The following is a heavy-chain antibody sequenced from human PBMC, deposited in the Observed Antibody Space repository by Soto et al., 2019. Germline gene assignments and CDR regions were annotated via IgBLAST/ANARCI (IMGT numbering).Heavy chain of an antibody. CDR2: ISYDGSNR. J-gene: IGHJ4*02. D-gene: IGHD1-1*01. CDR1: GFTFSSYA. Sequence: GGSLRLSCAASGFTFSSYAMHWVRQAPGKGLEWVAVISYDGSNRYYADSVKGRFTIPRDNSKNTLYLQMNSLRAEDTAIYFCATEQLAVLRGVLDYWGQGTLVTVSS. CDR3: ATEQLAVLRGVLDY. V-gene: IGHV3-30-3*01.